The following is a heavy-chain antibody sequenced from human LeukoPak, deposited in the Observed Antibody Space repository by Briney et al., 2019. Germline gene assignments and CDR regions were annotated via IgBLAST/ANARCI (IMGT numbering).Heavy chain of an antibody. D-gene: IGHD4-23*01. J-gene: IGHJ2*01. Sequence: PSETLSLTCSVSGGSISSYSWNWIRQPAGKGLEWIGRFYTSGTTNYNSSLKSRVTMSIDTSKNQVSLKMRSVTAADTAVYYCARTVVTLDWYFDLWGRGTLVSVSS. CDR2: FYTSGTT. CDR3: ARTVVTLDWYFDL. CDR1: GGSISSYS. V-gene: IGHV4-4*07.